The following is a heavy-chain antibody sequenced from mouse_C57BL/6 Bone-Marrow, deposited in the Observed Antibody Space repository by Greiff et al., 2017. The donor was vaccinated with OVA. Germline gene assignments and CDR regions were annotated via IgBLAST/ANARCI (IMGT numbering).Heavy chain of an antibody. D-gene: IGHD1-1*01. J-gene: IGHJ3*01. Sequence: QVQLQQPGAELVRPGSSVKLSCKASGYTFTSYWMHWVKQRPIQGLEWIGNIDPSDSETHYNQKFKDKATLTVDKSSSTAYMQLSSLTSEDSAVYYCARGTTVVPEEFAYWGQGTLVTVSA. V-gene: IGHV1-52*01. CDR2: IDPSDSET. CDR1: GYTFTSYW. CDR3: ARGTTVVPEEFAY.